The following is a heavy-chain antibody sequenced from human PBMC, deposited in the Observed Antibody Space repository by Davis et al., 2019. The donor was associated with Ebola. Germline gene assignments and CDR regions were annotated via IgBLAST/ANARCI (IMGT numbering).Heavy chain of an antibody. Sequence: GSLRLSCTVSGGSINGYYWSWIRQPPGKGLEWIGYIYYSGSTNYNPSLKSRVIISVDTSKNQFSLKLNSVTAADTAVYYCARGTGYCSGGRCHVKFDPWGQGTLVTVSS. CDR1: GGSINGYY. D-gene: IGHD2-15*01. V-gene: IGHV4-59*08. CDR2: IYYSGST. J-gene: IGHJ5*02. CDR3: ARGTGYCSGGRCHVKFDP.